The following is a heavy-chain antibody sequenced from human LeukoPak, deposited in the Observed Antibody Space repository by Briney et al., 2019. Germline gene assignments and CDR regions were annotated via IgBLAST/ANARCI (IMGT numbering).Heavy chain of an antibody. CDR3: VRGSGSYYQYYFDW. Sequence: ASVKVSRKASKYTFTSYDINWVRQATGQGLEWMGWMNPNSGNTGYAQKFQGRVTMTRNTSISTAYMELSSLRSEDTAMYYCVRGSGSYYQYYFDWWGQGTLVTVSS. CDR1: KYTFTSYD. J-gene: IGHJ4*02. D-gene: IGHD3-10*01. CDR2: MNPNSGNT. V-gene: IGHV1-8*01.